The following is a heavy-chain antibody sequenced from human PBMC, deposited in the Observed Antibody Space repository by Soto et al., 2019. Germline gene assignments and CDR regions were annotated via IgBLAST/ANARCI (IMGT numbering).Heavy chain of an antibody. CDR1: GYTFTSYA. D-gene: IGHD2-2*02. CDR2: INAGNGNT. J-gene: IGHJ4*02. Sequence: ASVKVSCKASGYTFTSYAIHWVRQAPGQRLEWMGWINAGNGNTKYSQKFQGRVTITRDTSASTAYMELSSLRSEDTAVYYCARGIPLPTPLDYWGQGTLVTVSS. CDR3: ARGIPLPTPLDY. V-gene: IGHV1-3*01.